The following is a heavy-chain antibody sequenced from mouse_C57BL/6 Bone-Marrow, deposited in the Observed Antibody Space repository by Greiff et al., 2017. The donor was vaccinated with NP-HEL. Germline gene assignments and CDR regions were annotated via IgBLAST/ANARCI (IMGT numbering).Heavy chain of an antibody. CDR1: DSEVFPIAY. Sequence: VQLVESGSALRRPGSSVTLSCKDFDSEVFPIAYMSWVRQTPGHGFEWIVGILPSIGRTIYGEKFEDKATLDADTLSNTAYLELNSLTSEDSAIYYCARGAAQAPSWFAYWGQGTLVTVSA. V-gene: IGHV15-2*01. J-gene: IGHJ3*01. CDR2: ILPSIGRT. D-gene: IGHD3-2*02. CDR3: ARGAAQAPSWFAY.